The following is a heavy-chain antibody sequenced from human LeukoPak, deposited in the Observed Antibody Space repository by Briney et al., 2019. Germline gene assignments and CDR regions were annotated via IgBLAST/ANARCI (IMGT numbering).Heavy chain of an antibody. D-gene: IGHD5-18*01. Sequence: PSETLSLTCTVSGGSISSYYWSWIRQPPGKGLEWIGYIYYSGSTNYNPSLKSQVTISVDTSKTQFSLKLSSVTAADTAVYYCARSRTAMVNDAFDIWGQGTMVTVSS. CDR3: ARSRTAMVNDAFDI. J-gene: IGHJ3*02. CDR2: IYYSGST. V-gene: IGHV4-59*01. CDR1: GGSISSYY.